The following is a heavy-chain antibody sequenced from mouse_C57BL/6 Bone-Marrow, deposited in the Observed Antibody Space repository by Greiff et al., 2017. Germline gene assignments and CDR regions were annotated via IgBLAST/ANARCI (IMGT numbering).Heavy chain of an antibody. V-gene: IGHV5-6*01. Sequence: EVKLMESGGDLVKPGGSLKLSCAVSGFTFSSYGMSWVRQTPDQRLEWVATISSGGSYTNYPDSVKGRFTISRDNAKNTLYLQMSSLKSEDTAMYYCARQKGTMGYWDQGTSVTV. J-gene: IGHJ4*01. CDR1: GFTFSSYG. CDR2: ISSGGSYT. CDR3: ARQKGTMGY.